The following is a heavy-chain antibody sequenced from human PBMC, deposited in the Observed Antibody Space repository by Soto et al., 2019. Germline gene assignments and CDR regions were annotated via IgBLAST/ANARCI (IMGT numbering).Heavy chain of an antibody. J-gene: IGHJ6*02. CDR2: ISGSGGST. V-gene: IGHV3-23*01. CDR1: GFTFSTYA. CDR3: AKYQRSGGYYGIDV. Sequence: EVQLLESGGGLVQPGGSLRLSCAASGFTFSTYAMSWVRQAPGKGLEWVSAISGSGGSTYYADSVKGRCTIARNNSKTTLYQQMHGLVAEDTAVFYCAKYQRSGGYYGIDVWGQGTTVTVSS. D-gene: IGHD3-16*01.